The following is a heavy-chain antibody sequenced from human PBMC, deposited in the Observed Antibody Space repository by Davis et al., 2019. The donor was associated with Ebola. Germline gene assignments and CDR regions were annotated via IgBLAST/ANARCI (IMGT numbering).Heavy chain of an antibody. D-gene: IGHD3-16*02. J-gene: IGHJ4*02. CDR3: AKGSGSGSYPGRTVDH. V-gene: IGHV3-23*01. CDR1: GFSFSSYG. CDR2: LNRYGSST. Sequence: GESLKISCAASGFSFSSYGMNWVRQAPGKGLEWVSGLNRYGSSTFYADSVKGRFTISRDNSKSTLYLQMNSLRVDDTAVYYCAKGSGSGSYPGRTVDHWGQGTLVIVSS.